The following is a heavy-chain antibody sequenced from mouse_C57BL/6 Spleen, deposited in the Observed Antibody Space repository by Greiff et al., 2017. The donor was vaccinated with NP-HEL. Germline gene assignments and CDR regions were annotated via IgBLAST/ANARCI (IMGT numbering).Heavy chain of an antibody. CDR3: ARWVLRSYFDV. J-gene: IGHJ1*03. CDR2: IDPSDSYT. CDR1: GYTFTSYW. D-gene: IGHD2-3*01. V-gene: IGHV1-69*01. Sequence: VQLQQPGAELVMPGASVKLSCKASGYTFTSYWMHWVKQRPGQGLEWIGEIDPSDSYTNYNQKFKGKSTLTVDKSSSTAYMQLSSLTSEDSAVYYCARWVLRSYFDVWGTGTTVTVSS.